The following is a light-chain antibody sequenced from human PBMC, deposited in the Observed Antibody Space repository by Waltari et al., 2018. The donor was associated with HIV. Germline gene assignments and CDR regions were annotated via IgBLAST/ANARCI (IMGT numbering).Light chain of an antibody. V-gene: IGLV1-44*01. Sequence: QSVLTQPPSASGTPGQRVNISCSGGSSNIGGNPVNWYRQFPGEAPKLLIYTNIQRPSGVPDRFSGSKSGTSASLAISGLQSEDEADFYCAVWDDSLRSVRFGGGTRLTVL. CDR1: SSNIGGNP. CDR2: TNI. CDR3: AVWDDSLRSVR. J-gene: IGLJ3*02.